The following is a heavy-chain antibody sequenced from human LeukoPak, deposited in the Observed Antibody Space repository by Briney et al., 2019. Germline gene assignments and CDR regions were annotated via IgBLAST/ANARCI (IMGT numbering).Heavy chain of an antibody. CDR1: GGSISSYY. CDR3: ARASPRTNYYGSGSYYKWYYYYGMDV. Sequence: PSETLSLTCTVSGGSISSYYWSWIRQPPGKGLEWIAYIYYSGSTNYNPSLKSRVTISVDTSKNQFSLKLSSVTAADTAVYYCARASPRTNYYGSGSYYKWYYYYGMDVWGQGTTVTVSS. D-gene: IGHD3-10*01. J-gene: IGHJ6*02. V-gene: IGHV4-59*01. CDR2: IYYSGST.